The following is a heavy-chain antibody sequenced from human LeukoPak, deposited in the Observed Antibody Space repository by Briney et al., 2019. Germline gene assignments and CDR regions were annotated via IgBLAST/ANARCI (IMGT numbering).Heavy chain of an antibody. CDR1: GYRFTAYP. J-gene: IGHJ1*01. CDR3: ARGMDAEAFQN. CDR2: MNPHSGET. D-gene: IGHD2-2*03. Sequence: ASVKVSCTSSGYRFTAYPLHWVRQAPGQGLEWLGWMNPHSGETNNAQKFQGRVTMTRDTSISVAYMELSSLRSDDMAVYFCARGMDAEAFQNWGQGTLVIVSS. V-gene: IGHV1-2*02.